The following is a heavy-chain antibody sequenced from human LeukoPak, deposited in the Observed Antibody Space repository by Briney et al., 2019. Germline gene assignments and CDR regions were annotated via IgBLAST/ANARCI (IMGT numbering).Heavy chain of an antibody. Sequence: SETLSLTCTVSGGSISSYYWSWIRQPPGKGLEWIGYIYYSGSTNYNPSLKSRVTISVDTSKNQLSLKLSSVTAADTAVYYCARGASDYDYVWGSYPETFDYWGQGTLVTVSS. CDR3: ARGASDYDYVWGSYPETFDY. CDR2: IYYSGST. CDR1: GGSISSYY. J-gene: IGHJ4*02. D-gene: IGHD3-16*02. V-gene: IGHV4-59*01.